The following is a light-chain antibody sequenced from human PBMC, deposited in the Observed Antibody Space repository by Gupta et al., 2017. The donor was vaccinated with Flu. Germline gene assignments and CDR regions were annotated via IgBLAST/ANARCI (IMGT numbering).Light chain of an antibody. Sequence: GTRSVSPGDRATRACRASQTVTNTYLAWYQQKPGQAPRLLIYLASQRAAGIPDRFSGSGSATDFTLKISKLDPEDFAVYYCQQDGSSPSTFGQGTTLEIK. CDR2: LAS. CDR3: QQDGSSPST. J-gene: IGKJ1*01. CDR1: QTVTNTY. V-gene: IGKV3-20*01.